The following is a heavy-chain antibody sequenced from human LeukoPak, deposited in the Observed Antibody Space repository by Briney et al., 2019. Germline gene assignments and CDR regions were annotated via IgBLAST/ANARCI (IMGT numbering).Heavy chain of an antibody. D-gene: IGHD3-10*01. CDR1: GFTVSSKY. CDR2: IYSSGDA. CDR3: ATGYYFGSGSYGYLDY. V-gene: IGHV3-53*01. J-gene: IGHJ4*02. Sequence: GGSLRLSCAASGFTVSSKYMSWVRQTPGKGLQWVALIYSSGDAYTPDSGKGRFTISRDDSENTLYLQMDSLRADDTAVYYCATGYYFGSGSYGYLDYWGQGTLVTVSS.